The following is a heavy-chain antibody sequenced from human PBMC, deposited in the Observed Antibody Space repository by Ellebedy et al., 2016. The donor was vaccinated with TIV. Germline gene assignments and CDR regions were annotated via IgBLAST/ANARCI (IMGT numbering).Heavy chain of an antibody. D-gene: IGHD3-16*01. J-gene: IGHJ6*03. CDR1: GGSISSGGYY. CDR3: ARTGGAYTFYYYYYMDV. CDR2: IYYSGST. Sequence: SETLSLXXTVSGGSISSGGYYWSWIRQHPGKGLEWIGYIYYSGSTYYNPSLKSRVTISVDTSKNQFSLKLSSVTAADTAVYYCARTGGAYTFYYYYYMDVWGKGTTVTVSS. V-gene: IGHV4-31*03.